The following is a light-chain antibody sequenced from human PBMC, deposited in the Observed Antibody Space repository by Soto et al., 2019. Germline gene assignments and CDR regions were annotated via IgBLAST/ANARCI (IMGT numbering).Light chain of an antibody. V-gene: IGKV1-5*03. CDR1: QSISRY. J-gene: IGKJ1*01. CDR2: KAS. Sequence: DIQMTQSPSTLSASVGDRVTITCRASQSISRYLAWYQQKPGKAPNLLIYKASSLESGVPSRFSGSGSGTEFTLTISSLQPDDFAAYHCQQYYNYPWTFGQGTKVEIK. CDR3: QQYYNYPWT.